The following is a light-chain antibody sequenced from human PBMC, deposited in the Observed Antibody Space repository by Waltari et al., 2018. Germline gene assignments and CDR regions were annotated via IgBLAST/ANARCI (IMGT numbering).Light chain of an antibody. J-gene: IGKJ1*01. V-gene: IGKV1-39*01. Sequence: DIQMTQSPSSLSASVGDTVTHTCRASHDVRSYLNWYQQKPEKAPKLLIYSASTLQNGLPTTFSGSGSAARFTLTNTNLQPDDVASYHCQQSFPLWTFGQGTKVEIK. CDR3: QQSFPLWT. CDR2: SAS. CDR1: HDVRSY.